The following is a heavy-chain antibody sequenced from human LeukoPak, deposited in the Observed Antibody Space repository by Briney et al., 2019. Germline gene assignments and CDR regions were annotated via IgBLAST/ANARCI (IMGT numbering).Heavy chain of an antibody. V-gene: IGHV4-34*01. CDR1: GGSFSGYY. CDR2: INHSGST. J-gene: IGHJ4*02. D-gene: IGHD5-18*01. Sequence: SETLSLTCAVYGGSFSGYYWSWIRQPPGKGLEWIGEINHSGSTNYNPSLKGRVTISVDTSKNQFSLKLSSVTAADTAVYYCARDQRGYSYGYVPLFDYWGQGTLVTVSS. CDR3: ARDQRGYSYGYVPLFDY.